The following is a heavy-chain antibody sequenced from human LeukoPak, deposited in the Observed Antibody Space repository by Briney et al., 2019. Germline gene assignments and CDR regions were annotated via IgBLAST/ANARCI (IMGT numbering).Heavy chain of an antibody. V-gene: IGHV4-59*01. CDR3: ARVKVVPAAMYDY. CDR2: IYYSGST. Sequence: SETLSLTCTVSGGSISSYYWSWIRQPPGKGREWIGYIYYSGSTNYNPSLKSRVTISVDTSKNQFSLKMSSVTAADTAAYYCARVKVVPAAMYDYWGQGTLVTVSS. J-gene: IGHJ4*02. CDR1: GGSISSYY. D-gene: IGHD2-2*01.